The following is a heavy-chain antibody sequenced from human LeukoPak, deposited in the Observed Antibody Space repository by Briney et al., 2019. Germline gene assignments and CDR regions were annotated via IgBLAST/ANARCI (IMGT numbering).Heavy chain of an antibody. D-gene: IGHD1-26*01. CDR3: ARHRKSREWELLLPFDY. CDR2: IYYSGST. V-gene: IGHV4-59*08. CDR1: GGSISSYY. Sequence: SETLSLTCTVSGGSISSYYWSWIRQPPGKGLEWIGYIYYSGSTNYNPSLKSRVTISVDTSKNQFSLKLSSVTAADTAVYYCARHRKSREWELLLPFDYWGQGTLVTVSS. J-gene: IGHJ4*02.